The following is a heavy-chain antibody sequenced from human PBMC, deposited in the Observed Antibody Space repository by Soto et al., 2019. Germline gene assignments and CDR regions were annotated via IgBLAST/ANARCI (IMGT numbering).Heavy chain of an antibody. CDR1: GFTFTRYS. Sequence: GGSLRLSCAASGFTFTRYSMNWVRQAPGKGLEWVSSISSTTNYIYYADSMKGRFTVSRDNAKNSVYLEMNSLTAEDTAVYYCARESEDLTSNFDYWGQGTLVTVSS. V-gene: IGHV3-21*01. J-gene: IGHJ4*02. CDR2: ISSTTNYI. CDR3: ARESEDLTSNFDY.